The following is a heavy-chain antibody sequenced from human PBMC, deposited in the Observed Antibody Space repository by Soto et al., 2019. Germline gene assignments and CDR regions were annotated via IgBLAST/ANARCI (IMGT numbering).Heavy chain of an antibody. CDR2: TDQGGST. CDR1: GGSITSIRYS. J-gene: IGHJ3*01. Sequence: SETLSLTCTVSGGSITSIRYSWGWIRQPPGKGLEWIGSTDQGGSTYYNPSLKSRVTISVDTSKNQFSLKLGSVTAADTAVYYCARHLYDLWSVFHLWGPGMLVTVS. V-gene: IGHV4-39*01. D-gene: IGHD3-3*01. CDR3: ARHLYDLWSVFHL.